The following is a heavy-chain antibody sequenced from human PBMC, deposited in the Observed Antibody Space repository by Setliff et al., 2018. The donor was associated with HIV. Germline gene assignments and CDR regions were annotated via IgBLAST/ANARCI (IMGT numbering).Heavy chain of an antibody. CDR2: IYYSGTT. D-gene: IGHD3-3*01. Sequence: SETLSLTCTVSGGSISTGGFYWTWIRHHPGKGLEWLGYIYYSGTTYYNPSLKSRLSFSLDTSKMQFSLKLGSVTAADTAVYYCARDLRDGFEEWFSTLDDGMDVWGQGTTGTV. CDR1: GGSISTGGFY. CDR3: ARDLRDGFEEWFSTLDDGMDV. J-gene: IGHJ6*02. V-gene: IGHV4-31*03.